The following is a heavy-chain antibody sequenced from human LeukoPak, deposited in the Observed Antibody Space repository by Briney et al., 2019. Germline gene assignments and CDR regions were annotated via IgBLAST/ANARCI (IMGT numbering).Heavy chain of an antibody. CDR3: ARLRVQQLASSYYMDV. CDR1: GDSVTTTNFY. Sequence: SETLSLTCTVSGDSVTTTNFYWVWMRQAPGLGLEWIGSLYYGVNTYYKPSLKSRVTISVDTSLNQFSLILTSVTAADTGVYYCARLRVQQLASSYYMDVWGKGTTVTVSS. CDR2: LYYGVNT. J-gene: IGHJ6*03. V-gene: IGHV4-39*01. D-gene: IGHD6-13*01.